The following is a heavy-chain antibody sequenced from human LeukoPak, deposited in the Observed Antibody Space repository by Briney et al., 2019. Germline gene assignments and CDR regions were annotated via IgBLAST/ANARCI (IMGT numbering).Heavy chain of an antibody. D-gene: IGHD4-23*01. CDR1: GFTFSSYE. V-gene: IGHV3-48*03. CDR2: ISSGGTTI. CDR3: ARPPYGGVDY. Sequence: GGSLRLSCAASGFTFSSYEMNWVRQAPGKGLEWISYISSGGTTIYYADSMKGRFTISRDNTKNSLFLQMNSLRAEDTAVYYCARPPYGGVDYWGQGTLVTVSS. J-gene: IGHJ4*02.